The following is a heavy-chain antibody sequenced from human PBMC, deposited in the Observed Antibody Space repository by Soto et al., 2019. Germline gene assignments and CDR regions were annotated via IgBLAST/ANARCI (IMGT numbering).Heavy chain of an antibody. V-gene: IGHV1-8*01. J-gene: IGHJ6*02. CDR3: ARGGYCSSSSCLDYYYNGMDV. D-gene: IGHD2-2*01. CDR1: GYTFTSYD. Sequence: QVQLVQSGAEVKKPGASVKVSCKASGYTFTSYDINWVRQATGQGLEWMGWMNPNSGDTGYAQKFQGRVTMTRNTSLRTAYMELSSLRSEDTAVYYCARGGYCSSSSCLDYYYNGMDVWGQGTTVTVSS. CDR2: MNPNSGDT.